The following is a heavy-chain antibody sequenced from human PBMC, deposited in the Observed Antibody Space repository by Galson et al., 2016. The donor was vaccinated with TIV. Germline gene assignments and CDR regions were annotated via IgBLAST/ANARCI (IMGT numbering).Heavy chain of an antibody. Sequence: TLSLTCTVSGASIRGGNYYWSWIRQSAGKGLEWIGRFYSSGNSDYKPSLRRRDTISGDKSKNQVSLTLPSVTAADTAVYYCARASFGSGTYYHYFDFWGPGILVTVSS. V-gene: IGHV4-61*02. D-gene: IGHD3-10*01. CDR3: ARASFGSGTYYHYFDF. J-gene: IGHJ4*02. CDR2: FYSSGNS. CDR1: GASIRGGNYY.